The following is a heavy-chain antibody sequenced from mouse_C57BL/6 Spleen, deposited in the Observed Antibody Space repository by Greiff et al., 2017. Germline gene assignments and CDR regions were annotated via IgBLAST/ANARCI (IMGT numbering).Heavy chain of an antibody. D-gene: IGHD1-1*01. CDR2: IYPGGGYT. CDR1: GYTFTNYW. J-gene: IGHJ1*03. CDR3: AGVAGSSYDYFDV. Sequence: QVQLQQSGAELVRPGTSVKMSCKASGYTFTNYWIGWAKQRPGHGLEWIGDIYPGGGYTNYNEKFKGKATLTADKSSSTAYMQFSSLTSEDSAIYYCAGVAGSSYDYFDVWGTGTTVTVSS. V-gene: IGHV1-63*01.